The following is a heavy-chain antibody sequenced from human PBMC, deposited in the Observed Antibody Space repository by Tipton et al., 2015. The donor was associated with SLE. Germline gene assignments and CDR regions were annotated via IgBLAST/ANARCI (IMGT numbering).Heavy chain of an antibody. Sequence: QLVQSGAEVKKPGASVEVSCKASGYTFTGYYIHWVRQAPGQGLEWMGWINPNSRGTNYAQRFQGRVAMSSDSPISTAYMELSSLRSDDTAVYYCAGGRDGYNTPLDFWGQGTLVTVSS. CDR3: AGGRDGYNTPLDF. CDR1: GYTFTGYY. J-gene: IGHJ4*02. V-gene: IGHV1-2*02. D-gene: IGHD5-24*01. CDR2: INPNSRGT.